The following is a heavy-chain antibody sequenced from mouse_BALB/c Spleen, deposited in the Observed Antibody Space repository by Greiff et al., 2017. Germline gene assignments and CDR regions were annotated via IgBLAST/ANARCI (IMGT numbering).Heavy chain of an antibody. V-gene: IGHV1S81*02. CDR3: TRYGNEWYFDV. CDR1: GYTFTSYY. D-gene: IGHD2-10*02. J-gene: IGHJ1*01. Sequence: QVHVKQSGAELVKPGASVKLSCKASGYTFTSYYMYWVKQRPGQGLEWIGEINPSNGGTNFNEKFKSKATLTVDKSSSTAYMQLSSLTSEDSAVYYCTRYGNEWYFDVWGVGTTVTVSS. CDR2: INPSNGGT.